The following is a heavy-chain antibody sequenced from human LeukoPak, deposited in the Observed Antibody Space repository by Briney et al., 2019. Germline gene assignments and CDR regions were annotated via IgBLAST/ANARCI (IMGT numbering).Heavy chain of an antibody. CDR3: AKDIHEYYYDSSGYPVGPYFDY. V-gene: IGHV3-9*01. D-gene: IGHD3-22*01. J-gene: IGHJ4*02. CDR2: ISWRSDSV. Sequence: GGSLRLSCAASGFTFDDYAMHWVRHAPGQGLVWVSGISWRSDSVEYADSVKGRFTMSRDNATSSLYLQMNSLRAEDTALYYCAKDIHEYYYDSSGYPVGPYFDYWGQGTLVTVSS. CDR1: GFTFDDYA.